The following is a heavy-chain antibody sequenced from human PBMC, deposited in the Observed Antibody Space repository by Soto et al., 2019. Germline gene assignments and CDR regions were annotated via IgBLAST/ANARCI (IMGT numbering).Heavy chain of an antibody. CDR1: GGTFSSYA. J-gene: IGHJ4*02. V-gene: IGHV1-69*12. Sequence: QVKLVQSGAEVKKPGSSVKVSCKASGGTFSSYAISWVRQAPGQGLEWMGGIIPIFGTADYAQKFQGRVTITADESTSTGNMELSSLGSEDTAVYYCASHYDSSGYYYRGLDYWGQGTLVTVSS. CDR2: IIPIFGTA. CDR3: ASHYDSSGYYYRGLDY. D-gene: IGHD3-22*01.